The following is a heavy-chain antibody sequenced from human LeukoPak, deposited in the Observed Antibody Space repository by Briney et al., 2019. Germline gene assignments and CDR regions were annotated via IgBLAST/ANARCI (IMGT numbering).Heavy chain of an antibody. D-gene: IGHD4-23*01. CDR3: ARDMGPYGGSPGAS. V-gene: IGHV3-74*01. CDR2: VATGGTGP. J-gene: IGHJ5*02. CDR1: GFTFSGYW. Sequence: GGSPRLSCAASGFTFSGYWMHWVRQAPGKGLVWVSRVATGGTGPSYADSVKGRFTISRDNAKNTLYLQMNSLSAEDTAVYFCARDMGPYGGSPGASWGQGTLVTVSS.